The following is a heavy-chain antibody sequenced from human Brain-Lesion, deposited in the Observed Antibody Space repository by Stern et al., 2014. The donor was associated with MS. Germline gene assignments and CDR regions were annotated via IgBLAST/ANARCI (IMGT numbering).Heavy chain of an antibody. D-gene: IGHD6-13*01. V-gene: IGHV4-4*02. CDR1: GGSISSSNW. Sequence: VQLVESGPGLVKPSGTLSLTCAVSGGSISSSNWWSWVRQSPGKGRGWFGKRDNRGTPSNTPPQKSRFPVPVEKPKTRSPLTLRSVTAADTAVYFCARFPASRPHVFDSWGQGTLVTVSS. CDR2: RDNRGTP. J-gene: IGHJ4*02. CDR3: ARFPASRPHVFDS.